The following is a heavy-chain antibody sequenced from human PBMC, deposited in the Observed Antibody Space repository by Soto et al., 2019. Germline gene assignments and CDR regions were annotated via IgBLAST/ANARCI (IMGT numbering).Heavy chain of an antibody. V-gene: IGHV4-59*08. J-gene: IGHJ5*02. CDR2: IYYGGTT. D-gene: IGHD3-22*01. Sequence: SSETLSLTCTVSGGSISSYYWSWIRQPPGKGLEWVGYIYYGGTTSYNPSLQSRVTISLETSKSQFSLRLTSVTAADTAVYYCARLGAYYQSRDPWVPGTLVIVS. CDR3: ARLGAYYQSRDP. CDR1: GGSISSYY.